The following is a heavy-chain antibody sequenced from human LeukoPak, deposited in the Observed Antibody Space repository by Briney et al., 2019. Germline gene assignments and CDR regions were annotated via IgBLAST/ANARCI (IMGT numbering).Heavy chain of an antibody. CDR1: GFTFSSYS. Sequence: GGSLRLSCAASGFTFSSYSMNWVRQAPGKGLEWVSYISSSSNTIYYADSVKGRFTISRDNAKNSLYLQMNSLRDEDTAVYYCAREAAYCSSTSCYDAFDIWGQGTMVTVSS. CDR3: AREAAYCSSTSCYDAFDI. CDR2: ISSSSNTI. V-gene: IGHV3-48*02. D-gene: IGHD2-2*01. J-gene: IGHJ3*02.